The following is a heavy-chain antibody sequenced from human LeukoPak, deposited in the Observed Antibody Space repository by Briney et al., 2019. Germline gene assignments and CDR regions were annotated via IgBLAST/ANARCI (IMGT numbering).Heavy chain of an antibody. D-gene: IGHD6-13*01. CDR3: ARVFSQQLWAFDI. V-gene: IGHV4-4*02. CDR1: GGSISSSNW. CDR2: IYHSGST. Sequence: SETLSLTCAVSGGSISSSNWWSWVRQPPGKGLEWIGEIYHSGSTNYNPSLKSRVTISVDTSKNQFSLKLSSVTAADTAVYYCARVFSQQLWAFDIWGQGTMVTVSS. J-gene: IGHJ3*02.